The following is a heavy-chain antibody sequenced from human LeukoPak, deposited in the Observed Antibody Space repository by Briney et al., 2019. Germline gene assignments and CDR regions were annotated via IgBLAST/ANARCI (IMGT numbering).Heavy chain of an antibody. D-gene: IGHD6-19*01. V-gene: IGHV4-30-2*01. CDR1: GGSISSGGYS. Sequence: SETLSLTCAVSGGSISSGGYSWSWIRQPPGKGLEWIGYIYHSGSTYYNPSLKSRVTISVDRSKNQFSLKLSSATAADTAVYYCAKDHPAVAGPPLWYFDLWGRGTLVTVSS. J-gene: IGHJ2*01. CDR2: IYHSGST. CDR3: AKDHPAVAGPPLWYFDL.